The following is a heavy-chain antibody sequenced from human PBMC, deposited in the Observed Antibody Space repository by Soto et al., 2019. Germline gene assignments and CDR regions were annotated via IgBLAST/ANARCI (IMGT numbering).Heavy chain of an antibody. CDR2: IYYSGST. V-gene: IGHV4-31*03. J-gene: IGHJ3*02. Sequence: SETLSLTCTVSGGSISSGGYYWSWIRQHPGKGLEWIGYIYYSGSTYYNPSLKSRVTISVDTSKNQFSLKLSSVTAADTAVYYCARGDEKVAGGAFDIWGQGTMVTVS. D-gene: IGHD6-19*01. CDR3: ARGDEKVAGGAFDI. CDR1: GGSISSGGYY.